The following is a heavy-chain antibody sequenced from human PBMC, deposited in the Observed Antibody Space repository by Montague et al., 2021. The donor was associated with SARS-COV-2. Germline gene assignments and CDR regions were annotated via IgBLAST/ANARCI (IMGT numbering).Heavy chain of an antibody. CDR1: GGSVSSGSYY. Sequence: SETLSLTCTVPGGSVSSGSYYWSWIRQPPGKRLEWIGYINYSGSTNYNPSLKSRVTISVDMSRNQFSLKLRSVTAADTAIYYCARPGRAPFHYAMDVWGQGTPVTVSS. CDR3: ARPGRAPFHYAMDV. J-gene: IGHJ6*02. V-gene: IGHV4-61*01. CDR2: INYSGST. D-gene: IGHD2/OR15-2a*01.